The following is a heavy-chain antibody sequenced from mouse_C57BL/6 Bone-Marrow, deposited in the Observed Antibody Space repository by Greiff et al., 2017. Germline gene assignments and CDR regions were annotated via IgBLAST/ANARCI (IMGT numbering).Heavy chain of an antibody. CDR3: ATRIYYYGSSDY. CDR2: INPNNGGT. Sequence: VQLQQSGPELVKPGASVKISCKASVYTFTDYYMNWVKQSHGKSLEWIGDINPNNGGTSYNQKFKGKATLTVDKSSSTAYMELRSLTSEDSAVYYCATRIYYYGSSDYWGQGTTLTVSS. V-gene: IGHV1-26*01. CDR1: VYTFTDYY. J-gene: IGHJ2*01. D-gene: IGHD1-1*01.